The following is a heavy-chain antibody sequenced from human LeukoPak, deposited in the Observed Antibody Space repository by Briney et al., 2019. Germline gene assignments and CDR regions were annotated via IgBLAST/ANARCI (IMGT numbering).Heavy chain of an antibody. CDR1: GFTFSSYS. V-gene: IGHV3-21*01. CDR3: ARAIGARWELLGAFDF. Sequence: GGSLRLSCAASGFTFSSYSMNWVRQAPGKGLEWVSSISSSSSYKYHADSVKGRFIISRDNARNSLTLQMNSLRAEDTAVYYCARAIGARWELLGAFDFWGQGTMVTVSS. CDR2: ISSSSSYK. D-gene: IGHD1-26*01. J-gene: IGHJ3*01.